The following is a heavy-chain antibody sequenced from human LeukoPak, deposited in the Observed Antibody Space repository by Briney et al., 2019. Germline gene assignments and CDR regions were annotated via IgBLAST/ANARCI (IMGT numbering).Heavy chain of an antibody. CDR1: GGTFSSYA. Sequence: SVKVSCKASGGTFSSYAISWVRQAPGQGLEWMGGIIPIFGTANYARKFQGRVTITADESTSTAYMELSGLRSENTAVYYCARGRSGRATIFGVVISAYGSGSYRFDYWGQGTLVTVSS. CDR3: ARGRSGRATIFGVVISAYGSGSYRFDY. CDR2: IIPIFGTA. D-gene: IGHD3-3*01. J-gene: IGHJ4*02. V-gene: IGHV1-69*01.